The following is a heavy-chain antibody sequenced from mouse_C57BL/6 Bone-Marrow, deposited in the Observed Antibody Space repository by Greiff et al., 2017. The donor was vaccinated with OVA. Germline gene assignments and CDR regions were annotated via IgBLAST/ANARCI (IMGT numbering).Heavy chain of an antibody. J-gene: IGHJ2*01. D-gene: IGHD5-5*01. CDR3: ARRLPYFDY. CDR1: GYSFTGYY. V-gene: IGHV1-42*01. Sequence: VQLQQSGPELVKPGASVKISCKASGYSFTGYYMNWVKQSPEKSLEWIGEINPSTGGTTYNQKFKAKATLTVDKSSSTAYMQLKSLTSEDSAVYYCARRLPYFDYWGQGTTLTVSS. CDR2: INPSTGGT.